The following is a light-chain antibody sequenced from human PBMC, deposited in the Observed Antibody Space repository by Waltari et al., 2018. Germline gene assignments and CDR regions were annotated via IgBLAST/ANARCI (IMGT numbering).Light chain of an antibody. CDR3: QQGYNSPT. CDR2: AAS. CDR1: QTISNY. V-gene: IGKV1-39*01. Sequence: IQMTQDPSSLSASVGDSVTMTCRASQTISNYLNLYQQKPREDPKLLIYAASTLQTGVPSRFSATGSGTEFTLTISGLQPEDSATYFCQQGYNSPTFGQGTRVEIK. J-gene: IGKJ1*01.